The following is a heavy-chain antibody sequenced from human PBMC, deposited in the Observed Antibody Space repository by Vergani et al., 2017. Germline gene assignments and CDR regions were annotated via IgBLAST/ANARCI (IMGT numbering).Heavy chain of an antibody. CDR2: IIPILGTA. CDR1: GGTFSSYA. CDR3: AREPIVVVPAAAYYYYMDV. V-gene: IGHV1-69*11. D-gene: IGHD2-2*01. J-gene: IGHJ6*03. Sequence: QVQLVQSGAEVKKPGSSVKVSCKASGGTFSSYAISWVRQAPGQGLEWLGRIIPILGTANYAQKFQGRVTIPADESTSTAYMELSSLRSEYTPVYYCAREPIVVVPAAAYYYYMDVWGKGTTVTVSS.